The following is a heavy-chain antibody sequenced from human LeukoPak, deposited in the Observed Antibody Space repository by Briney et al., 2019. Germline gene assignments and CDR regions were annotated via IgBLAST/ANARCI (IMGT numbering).Heavy chain of an antibody. CDR1: GFTFSSYA. CDR2: ISYDGSDK. Sequence: GGSLRLSCAASGFTFSSYAMSWVRQAPGKGLEWVAVISYDGSDKYYADSVKGRFTISRDNSKNTLYLQMNSLRAEDTAVYYCANLVGSSNDYWGQGTLVTVSS. D-gene: IGHD1-26*01. CDR3: ANLVGSSNDY. J-gene: IGHJ4*02. V-gene: IGHV3-30*18.